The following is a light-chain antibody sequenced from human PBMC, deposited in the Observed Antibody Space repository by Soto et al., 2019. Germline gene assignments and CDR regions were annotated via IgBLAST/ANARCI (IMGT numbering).Light chain of an antibody. CDR1: NFNIGSNS. V-gene: IGLV1-44*01. Sequence: QSVLTQPPSASATPGQRVTISCSGSNFNIGSNSVNWYQHLPGTSPKLLIHSDNQRPSGVPDRFSGSKSGTSAALAISGLQSEDEDDYYCAAWDDRLRGFVFGTGTKVTVL. CDR3: AAWDDRLRGFV. J-gene: IGLJ1*01. CDR2: SDN.